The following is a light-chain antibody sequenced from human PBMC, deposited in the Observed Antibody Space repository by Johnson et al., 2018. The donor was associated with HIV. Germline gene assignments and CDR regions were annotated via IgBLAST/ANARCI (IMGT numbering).Light chain of an antibody. Sequence: QPVLTQPPSVSAAPGQKVTISCSGSSSNIGNNYVSWYQQLPGTAPKLLIYDNNKRPSGTPDRFSGSKSGTSATLGITGLQTGDEADYYCETWDSRLSGYYVFGSGTRLTVL. CDR2: DNN. CDR1: SSNIGNNY. V-gene: IGLV1-51*01. J-gene: IGLJ1*01. CDR3: ETWDSRLSGYYV.